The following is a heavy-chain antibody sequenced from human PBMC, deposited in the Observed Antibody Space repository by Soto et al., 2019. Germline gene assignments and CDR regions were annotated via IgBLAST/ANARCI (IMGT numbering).Heavy chain of an antibody. CDR2: ISHNGGST. CDR1: GFIFSSYA. CDR3: ARAETIAAAPLDY. V-gene: IGHV3-64*02. D-gene: IGHD6-13*01. Sequence: PVGSLRLSCAASGFIFSSYAMNWVRQAPGKGLEYVSAISHNGGSTYYADSVKGRFTISRDNSKKTLYLQMGSLRVDDTAVYYCARAETIAAAPLDYWGQGTLVTVSS. J-gene: IGHJ4*02.